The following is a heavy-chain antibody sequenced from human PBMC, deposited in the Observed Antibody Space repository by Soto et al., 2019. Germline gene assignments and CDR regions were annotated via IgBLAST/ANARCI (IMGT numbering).Heavy chain of an antibody. CDR2: IYYCGST. V-gene: IGHV4-59*01. CDR1: GGSISSYY. D-gene: IGHD2-15*01. J-gene: IGHJ5*02. Sequence: SETLSLTCTVSGGSISSYYWSWIRQPPGKGLEWSGYIYYCGSTNYNPSLKSRVNISVDTSKNQFSLKLISVTAADPAVYYCARDSLHEGYCSGGSCYMGFDPWGQGTLVTVSS. CDR3: ARDSLHEGYCSGGSCYMGFDP.